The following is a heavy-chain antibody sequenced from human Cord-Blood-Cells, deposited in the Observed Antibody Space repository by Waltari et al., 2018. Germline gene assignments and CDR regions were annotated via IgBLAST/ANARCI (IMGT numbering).Heavy chain of an antibody. V-gene: IGHV4-31*03. Sequence: QVQLQESGPVLVKPSQTLSLTCTVSGDSISSGGYYWSSPRHHPGQGLEWIGYIYYSGSTYYNPSLKSRVTISVDTSKNQFSLKLSSVTAADTAVYYCARWRVLDYGDPNFDYWGQGTLVTVSS. CDR1: GDSISSGGYY. D-gene: IGHD4-17*01. CDR2: IYYSGST. CDR3: ARWRVLDYGDPNFDY. J-gene: IGHJ4*02.